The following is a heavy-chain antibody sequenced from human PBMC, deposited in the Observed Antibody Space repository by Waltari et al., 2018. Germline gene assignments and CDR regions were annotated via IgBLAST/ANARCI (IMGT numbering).Heavy chain of an antibody. V-gene: IGHV3-7*01. Sequence: EVQLVESGGGLVQPGGSLRLSCEASGFTFSNYWMTWVRQAPGKGLEWVAKIKQDGSEKYYMDSVKGRFTISRDNAKKSLYVQMHSLRAEDTAVYYCGRDRDTMVRGVISHWGQGTLVTVSS. CDR1: GFTFSNYW. D-gene: IGHD3-10*01. CDR2: IKQDGSEK. J-gene: IGHJ4*02. CDR3: GRDRDTMVRGVISH.